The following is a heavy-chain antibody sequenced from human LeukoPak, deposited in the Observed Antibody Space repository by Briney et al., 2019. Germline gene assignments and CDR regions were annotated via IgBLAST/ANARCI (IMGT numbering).Heavy chain of an antibody. CDR3: ARGDLTVGF. CDR1: GFTFSSYS. J-gene: IGHJ4*02. V-gene: IGHV3-48*04. CDR2: ISSSSSTI. D-gene: IGHD1-26*01. Sequence: GRSLRLSCAASGFTFSSYSMNWVRQAPGKGLEWVSYISSSSSTIYYADSVKGRFTISRDNATNTLYLQMNILRAEDTAVYYCARGDLTVGFWGQGTLVTVSS.